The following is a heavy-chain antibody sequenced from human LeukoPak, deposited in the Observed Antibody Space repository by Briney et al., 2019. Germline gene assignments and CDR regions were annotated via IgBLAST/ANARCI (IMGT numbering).Heavy chain of an antibody. CDR3: AKGGPQFFDY. CDR1: RFTFSSSA. J-gene: IGHJ4*02. Sequence: GGSLRLSCAASRFTFSSSAMSWVRQAPGKGLEWVSIISGSGGSTSHTDSVKGRLTISRDNCKSSIYMQMNSLRVEDTAIYYCAKGGPQFFDYWGQGTRVTVSS. CDR2: ISGSGGST. V-gene: IGHV3-23*01.